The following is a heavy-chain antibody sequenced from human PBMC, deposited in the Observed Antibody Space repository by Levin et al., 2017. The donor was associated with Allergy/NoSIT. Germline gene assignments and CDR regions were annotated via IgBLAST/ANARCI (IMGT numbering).Heavy chain of an antibody. CDR1: GGSISSYY. J-gene: IGHJ5*02. V-gene: IGHV4-59*08. CDR3: ARSAHVTVIPAAIFAFDP. CDR2: IHYTGYT. Sequence: PSETLSLTCTVSGGSISSYYWSWIRQSPGKRPEWIGYIHYTGYTNYSPSLKSRVTISLDTSKNQFSLKLTSVTAADTPVYSCARSAHVTVIPAAIFAFDPWGQGILVTVSS. D-gene: IGHD2-2*01.